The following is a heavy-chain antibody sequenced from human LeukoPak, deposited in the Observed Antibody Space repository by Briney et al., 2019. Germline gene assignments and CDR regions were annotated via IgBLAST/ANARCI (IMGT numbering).Heavy chain of an antibody. CDR3: AKDLVRSGYDAFDI. J-gene: IGHJ3*02. D-gene: IGHD5-12*01. Sequence: PGGSLRLSCAASGFTFSSYGMHWVRQAPGKGLEWVAFIRYDGSNKYYADSVKGRFTISRDNSKNTLCLQMNSLRAEDTAVYYCAKDLVRSGYDAFDIWGQGTMVTVSS. CDR2: IRYDGSNK. V-gene: IGHV3-30*02. CDR1: GFTFSSYG.